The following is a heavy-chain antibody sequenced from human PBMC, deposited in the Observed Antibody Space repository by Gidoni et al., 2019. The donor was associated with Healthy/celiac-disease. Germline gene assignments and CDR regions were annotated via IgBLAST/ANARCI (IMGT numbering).Heavy chain of an antibody. CDR1: GFTFSSYG. CDR3: AKSRVRGVIIIDYYMDV. J-gene: IGHJ6*03. Sequence: QVQLVESGGGVVQPGRSLRLSCAASGFTFSSYGMHWVRQAPGKGLEWVAVISYDGSNKYYADSVKGRFTISRDNSKNTLYLQMNSLRAEDTAVYYCAKSRVRGVIIIDYYMDVWGKGTTVTVSS. D-gene: IGHD3-10*01. CDR2: ISYDGSNK. V-gene: IGHV3-30*18.